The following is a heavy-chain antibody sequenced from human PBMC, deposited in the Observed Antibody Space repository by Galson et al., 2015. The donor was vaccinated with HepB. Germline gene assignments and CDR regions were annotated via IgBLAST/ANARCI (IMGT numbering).Heavy chain of an antibody. V-gene: IGHV6-1*01. CDR2: TYYRSKWYN. D-gene: IGHD3-10*01. Sequence: CAISGDSVSSNSAAWNWIRQSPSRGLEWLGRTYYRSKWYNDYAVSVKSRITINPDTSKNQFSLQLNSVTPEDTAVYYCAGDKLLWFGVQPAPTNWFDPWGQGTLVTVSS. J-gene: IGHJ5*02. CDR3: AGDKLLWFGVQPAPTNWFDP. CDR1: GDSVSSNSAA.